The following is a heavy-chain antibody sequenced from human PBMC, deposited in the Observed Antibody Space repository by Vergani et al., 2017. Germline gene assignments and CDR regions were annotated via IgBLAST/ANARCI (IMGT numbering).Heavy chain of an antibody. CDR1: GFTFSSHS. V-gene: IGHV3-21*01. Sequence: EVQLLESGGGLVKPGGSLRLSCAASGFTFSSHSMNWVRQAPGKGLEWVSCISSTSSYRYYADSVKGRFTISRDNAKNSLYLQMNSLRAEDTAVYYCARDSTMVRGVTEAWDQGTVVIVSA. CDR3: ARDSTMVRGVTEA. CDR2: ISSTSSYR. J-gene: IGHJ5*02. D-gene: IGHD3-10*01.